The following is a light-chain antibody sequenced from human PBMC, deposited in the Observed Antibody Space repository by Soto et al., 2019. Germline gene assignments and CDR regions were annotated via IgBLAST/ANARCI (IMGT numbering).Light chain of an antibody. V-gene: IGKV1-39*01. CDR2: AAS. J-gene: IGKJ4*01. CDR3: QQSYSSLLT. CDR1: QSISSY. Sequence: DIQMTQSPSSLSASVGDRVTITCRASQSISSYLNWYQQKPGKAPNLLIYAASSLQSGVPSRFSGSGSGTDSTLTISSLQPEDFATYYCQQSYSSLLTFGGGTKVEIK.